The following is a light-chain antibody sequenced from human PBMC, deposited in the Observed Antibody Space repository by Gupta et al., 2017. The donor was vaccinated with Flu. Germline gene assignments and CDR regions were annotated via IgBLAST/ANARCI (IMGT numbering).Light chain of an antibody. CDR1: TGTVTSDYY. Sequence: QTVVTQEPSLTVSPGGTVTLTCASSTGTVTSDYYANWFQQKPGQAPTPLMFGTYNRHSWTPARFSGSLLGGKAVLTLSGVQPEDEADDDCLRYFSGFRGVFGGGTKLTVL. J-gene: IGLJ3*02. CDR3: LRYFSGFRGV. V-gene: IGLV7-43*01. CDR2: GTY.